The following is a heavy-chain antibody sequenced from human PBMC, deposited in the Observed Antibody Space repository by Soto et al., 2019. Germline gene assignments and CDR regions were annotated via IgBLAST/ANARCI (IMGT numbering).Heavy chain of an antibody. CDR2: IWYDGSNT. V-gene: IGHV3-33*01. D-gene: IGHD3-10*01. J-gene: IGHJ4*02. CDR1: GFSFNNFG. CDR3: ARDPSHGSGSYFDY. Sequence: QAGGSLRLACVASGFSFNNFGMHWVRQAPGKGLECVAVIWYDGSNTVYADSLQGRFSISRDNSKNTLYLQMSSLRAEDTAVYFCARDPSHGSGSYFDYWGQGALVTFSS.